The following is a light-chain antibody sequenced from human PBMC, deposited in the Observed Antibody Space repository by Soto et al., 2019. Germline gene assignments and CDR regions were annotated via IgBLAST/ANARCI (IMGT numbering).Light chain of an antibody. V-gene: IGLV1-44*01. CDR1: NSNIGINH. J-gene: IGLJ2*01. CDR2: GNN. CDR3: VAWDDSLNGHVV. Sequence: QSVLTQPPSASGTPGQRVAISCSGGNSNIGINHVNWYQQLPGTAPKLLIYGNNQRPSGVPDRFSGSRSGTSASLAISGLQSEDEADYYCVAWDDSLNGHVVFGGGTKLTFL.